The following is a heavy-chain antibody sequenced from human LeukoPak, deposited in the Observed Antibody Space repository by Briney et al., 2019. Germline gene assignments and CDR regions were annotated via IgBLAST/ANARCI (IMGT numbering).Heavy chain of an antibody. CDR1: GYTFTSYY. Sequence: ASVKVSCKASGYTFTSYYMHWVRQAPGQGLEWMGIINPSGGSTSYAQKLQGRVTMTRDTSTSTVYMELSSLRSEDTAVYYCARDEGSGRSNNWFDPWGQGTLVTVSS. D-gene: IGHD3-10*01. J-gene: IGHJ5*02. V-gene: IGHV1-46*01. CDR2: INPSGGST. CDR3: ARDEGSGRSNNWFDP.